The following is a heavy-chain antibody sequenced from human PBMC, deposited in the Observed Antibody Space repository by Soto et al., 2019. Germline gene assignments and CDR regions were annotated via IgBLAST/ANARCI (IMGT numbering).Heavy chain of an antibody. CDR2: INVGNGNT. CDR3: AREQDSWIHYSFDN. J-gene: IGHJ4*02. V-gene: IGHV1-3*01. Sequence: ASVKVSCKASGYSFSSYAIQWVRQAPGQSLEWLGWINVGNGNTKYSQKLQGRVTITRDASANTAYMELRSLRSEDTAVYYCAREQDSWIHYSFDNWGQGNLVTVSS. CDR1: GYSFSSYA. D-gene: IGHD3-3*01.